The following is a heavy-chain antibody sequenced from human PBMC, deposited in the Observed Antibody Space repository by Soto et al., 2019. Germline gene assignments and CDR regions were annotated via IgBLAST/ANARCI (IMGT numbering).Heavy chain of an antibody. J-gene: IGHJ4*02. CDR2: INHRGST. CDR1: GGSFSGYY. Sequence: SETLSLTCAVYGGSFSGYYWSWIRQPPGKGLEWIGEINHRGSTNYNPSLKSRVTISVDTSKHQFSRKRSAATAADTCVYYCARGHGYSSSWYYFDYWGQGTLVTVSS. CDR3: ARGHGYSSSWYYFDY. D-gene: IGHD6-13*01. V-gene: IGHV4-34*01.